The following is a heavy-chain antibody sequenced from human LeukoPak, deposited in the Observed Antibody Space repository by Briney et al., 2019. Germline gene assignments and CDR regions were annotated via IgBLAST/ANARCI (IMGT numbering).Heavy chain of an antibody. CDR2: IKQDGSEK. V-gene: IGHV3-7*01. Sequence: PGGSQRLSCTASGFTFSSYWMSWVRQAPGKGLEWVANIKQDGSEKNYADSVKGRLTISRDNTKNSLYLQMNSLRAEDTAVYFCAREGVLAAADYWGQGTLVTVSS. CDR1: GFTFSSYW. CDR3: AREGVLAAADY. J-gene: IGHJ4*02. D-gene: IGHD2-2*01.